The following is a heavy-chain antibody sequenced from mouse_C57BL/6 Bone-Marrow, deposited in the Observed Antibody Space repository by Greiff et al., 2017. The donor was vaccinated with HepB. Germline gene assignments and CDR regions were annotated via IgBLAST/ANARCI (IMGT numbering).Heavy chain of an antibody. CDR2: IYPGDGDT. Sequence: VQLQQSGPELVKPGASVKISCKASGYAFSSSWMNWVKQRPGKGLEWIGRIYPGDGDTNYNGKFKGKATLTADKSSSTAYMQLSSLTSEDSAVYFCARHWGPYYCDYWGQGTTLTVSS. CDR1: GYAFSSSW. D-gene: IGHD4-1*01. CDR3: ARHWGPYYCDY. V-gene: IGHV1-82*01. J-gene: IGHJ2*01.